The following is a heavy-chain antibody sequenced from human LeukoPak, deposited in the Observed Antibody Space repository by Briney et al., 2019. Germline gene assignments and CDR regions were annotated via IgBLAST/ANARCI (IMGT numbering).Heavy chain of an antibody. V-gene: IGHV1-69*05. CDR1: GYTFTSYD. CDR3: ARGPDPGVVVVPAAMSLYYMDV. J-gene: IGHJ6*03. Sequence: GASVKVSCKASGYTFTSYDINWVQQATGQGLEWMGWIIPIFGTANYAQKFQGRVTITTDESTSTAYMELSSLRSEDTAVYYCARGPDPGVVVVPAAMSLYYMDVWGKGTTVTVSS. CDR2: IIPIFGTA. D-gene: IGHD2-2*01.